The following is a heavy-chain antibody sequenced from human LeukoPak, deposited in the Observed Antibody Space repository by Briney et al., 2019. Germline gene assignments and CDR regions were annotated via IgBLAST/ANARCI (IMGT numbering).Heavy chain of an antibody. CDR3: AKDSEGGTNTWYLDY. D-gene: IGHD2-15*01. V-gene: IGHV3-30*02. CDR2: IRYDRSYK. CDR1: GFTFSSYG. J-gene: IGHJ4*02. Sequence: GGSLRLSCAASGFTFSSYGMHWVRQAPGKGLEWVAFIRYDRSYKYYADSVKGRFTIYRDNSKNMLYLKMNSLRAEDTAVYYCAKDSEGGTNTWYLDYWGQGILVTVSS.